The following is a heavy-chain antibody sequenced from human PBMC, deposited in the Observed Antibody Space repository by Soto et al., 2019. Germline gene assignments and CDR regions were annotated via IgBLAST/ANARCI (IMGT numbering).Heavy chain of an antibody. D-gene: IGHD3-9*01. CDR1: GDSISSSY. Sequence: SETLSLTCAVSGDSISSSYWSWIRQPPGKGLEWIGYIYYSGSTNYNPSLKSRVTISVDTSKNQFSLKLRSVTAADTAVYYFAILFLNYDLLTGSQLFAFDIWGQGTMVTVSS. J-gene: IGHJ3*02. V-gene: IGHV4-59*01. CDR3: AILFLNYDLLTGSQLFAFDI. CDR2: IYYSGST.